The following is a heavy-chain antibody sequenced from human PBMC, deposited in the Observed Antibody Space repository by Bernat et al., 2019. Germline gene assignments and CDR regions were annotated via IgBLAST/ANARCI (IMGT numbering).Heavy chain of an antibody. CDR1: GFTFSSYG. CDR3: AKDLERWLRTFNFFDP. J-gene: IGHJ5*02. V-gene: IGHV3-30*18. CDR2: ISYDGSNK. Sequence: QVQLVESGGGVVQPGRSLRLSCAASGFTFSSYGMHWVRQAPGKGLEWVAVISYDGSNKYYADSVKGRFNISRDNSKNTLYLQMNSLRAEDTAVYYCAKDLERWLRTFNFFDPWGQGTLVTVSS. D-gene: IGHD5-12*01.